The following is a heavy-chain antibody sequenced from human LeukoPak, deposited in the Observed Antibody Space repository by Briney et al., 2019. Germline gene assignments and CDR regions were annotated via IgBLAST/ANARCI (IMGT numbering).Heavy chain of an antibody. D-gene: IGHD2-2*01. CDR3: AKDRRYCSSTSCYGYYYGMDV. V-gene: IGHV3-23*01. CDR1: EFTFSSYA. CDR2: ISGSGGST. Sequence: GGSLRLSCAASEFTFSSYAMSWVRQAPGKGLEWVTFISGSGGSTYYADSVKGRFTISRDNSKNTLNLQMNSLRAEDTAVYYCAKDRRYCSSTSCYGYYYGMDVWGQGATVTVSS. J-gene: IGHJ6*02.